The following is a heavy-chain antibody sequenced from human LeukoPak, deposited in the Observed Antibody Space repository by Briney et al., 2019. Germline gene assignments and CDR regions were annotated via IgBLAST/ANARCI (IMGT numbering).Heavy chain of an antibody. Sequence: ASVKVSCKASGGTFSSYAISWVRQAPGQGLEWMGGIIPIFGTANYAQKFQGRVTITADESTSTAYMELSSLRSEDTAVYYCARSNSYGYVRTIDVWGQGTTVTVSS. CDR3: ARSNSYGYVRTIDV. V-gene: IGHV1-69*13. D-gene: IGHD5-18*01. CDR2: IIPIFGTA. J-gene: IGHJ6*02. CDR1: GGTFSSYA.